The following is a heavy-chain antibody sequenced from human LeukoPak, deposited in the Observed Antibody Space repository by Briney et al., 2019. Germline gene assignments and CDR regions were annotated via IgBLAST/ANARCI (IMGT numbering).Heavy chain of an antibody. J-gene: IGHJ3*02. V-gene: IGHV3-21*01. CDR1: GFTFSSYN. Sequence: SGGSLRLSCAASGFTFSSYNMNWVRQAPGKGLEWGSSISSSSSYIYYADSVKGRFTISRDYAKNSLYLQMNSLRAEDTAVYYCARSLPYSSSAHDAFDIWGQGTMVTVSS. D-gene: IGHD6-6*01. CDR2: ISSSSSYI. CDR3: ARSLPYSSSAHDAFDI.